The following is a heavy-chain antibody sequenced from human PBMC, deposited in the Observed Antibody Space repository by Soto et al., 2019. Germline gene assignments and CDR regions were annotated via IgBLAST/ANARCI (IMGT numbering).Heavy chain of an antibody. V-gene: IGHV4-4*02. Sequence: QVQLQESGPGLVKPSGTLSLTCTVSGGSMSSSNWWNWVRQSPGKGLEWIGEAHHSGRTNYNPSRKSRVTISVDKSENHFSLKLTSVTAGDTAVYYCAGSEATVLDYWGQGTLVTVSS. CDR3: AGSEATVLDY. CDR1: GGSMSSSNW. J-gene: IGHJ4*02. D-gene: IGHD4-17*01. CDR2: AHHSGRT.